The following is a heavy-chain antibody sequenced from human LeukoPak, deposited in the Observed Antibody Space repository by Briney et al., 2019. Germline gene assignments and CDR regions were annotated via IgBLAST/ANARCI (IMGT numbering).Heavy chain of an antibody. D-gene: IGHD7-27*01. J-gene: IGHJ4*02. CDR1: GFTCSSYE. CDR3: ARDINWVGGY. Sequence: GGSLRLSCAASGFTCSSYEMNWVRQAPGKGLEWVSYISSSDNTIYYADSVKGRFTISRDNAKNSLYLQMNSLRAEDTAVYYCARDINWVGGYWGQGTLVTVSS. CDR2: ISSSDNTI. V-gene: IGHV3-48*03.